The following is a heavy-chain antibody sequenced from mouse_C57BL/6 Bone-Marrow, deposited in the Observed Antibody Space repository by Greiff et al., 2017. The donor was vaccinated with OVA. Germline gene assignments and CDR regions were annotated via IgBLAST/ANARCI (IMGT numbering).Heavy chain of an antibody. D-gene: IGHD1-1*01. CDR3: ARGNFGSSFYAMDY. CDR2: IDPANDNT. CDR1: GFNIKNTY. V-gene: IGHV14-3*01. J-gene: IGHJ4*01. Sequence: VQLQQSVAELVRPGASVKFSCTASGFNIKNTYMHWVKQRPEQGLEWIGRIDPANDNTKYAPKFQGKATMTADTSSNTAYLQLSSLSSEDTAVYCCARGNFGSSFYAMDYWGQGTSVTVSS.